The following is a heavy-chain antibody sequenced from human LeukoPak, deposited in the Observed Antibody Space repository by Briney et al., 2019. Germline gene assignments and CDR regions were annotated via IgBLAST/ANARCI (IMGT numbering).Heavy chain of an antibody. CDR2: ISSASNTI. V-gene: IGHV3-48*01. Sequence: GGSLRLSCAASGFTFSSYSMNWVRQAPRKGLEWVSYISSASNTIYYADSVKGRFAISRDNAKNSLYLQMNGLRAEDTAMYYCARDGWFGDYNWFDPWGQGTLVTVSS. CDR1: GFTFSSYS. J-gene: IGHJ5*02. CDR3: ARDGWFGDYNWFDP. D-gene: IGHD3-10*01.